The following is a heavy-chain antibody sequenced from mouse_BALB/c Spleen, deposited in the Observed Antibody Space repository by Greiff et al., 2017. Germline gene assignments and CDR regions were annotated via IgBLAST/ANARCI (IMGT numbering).Heavy chain of an antibody. CDR2: ISSGGGST. Sequence: EVQLVESGGGLVKPGGSLKLSCAASGFAFSSYDMSWVRQTPEKRLEWVAYISSGGGSTYYPDTVKGRFTISRDNAKNTLYLQMSSLKSEDTAMYYCARGVASRLDYAMDYWGQGTSVTVSS. CDR3: ARGVASRLDYAMDY. CDR1: GFAFSSYD. D-gene: IGHD6-1*01. V-gene: IGHV5-12-1*01. J-gene: IGHJ4*01.